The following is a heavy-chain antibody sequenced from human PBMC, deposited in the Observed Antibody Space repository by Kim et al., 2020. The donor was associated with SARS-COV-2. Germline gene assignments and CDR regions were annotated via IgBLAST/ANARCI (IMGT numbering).Heavy chain of an antibody. J-gene: IGHJ6*02. CDR1: GFTFSSYA. Sequence: GGSLRLSCAASGFTFSSYAMSWVRQAPGKGLEWVSAISGSGGSTYYADSVKGRFTISRDNSKNTLYLQMNSLRAEDTAVYYCATGITIFGVVITKKGPYGMDVWGQGTTVTVSS. CDR2: ISGSGGST. D-gene: IGHD3-3*01. V-gene: IGHV3-23*01. CDR3: ATGITIFGVVITKKGPYGMDV.